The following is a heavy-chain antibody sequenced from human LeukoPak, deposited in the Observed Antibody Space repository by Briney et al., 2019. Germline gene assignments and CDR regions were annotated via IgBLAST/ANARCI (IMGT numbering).Heavy chain of an antibody. Sequence: ASVKVSCKASGYTFTDYYMHWVRQAPGQGLEWMGWINPNSGGTNYAQKFQGRVTMTRDTSISTAYMELSRLRSDDTAVYYCARGGKELRFLEWLSNTNAEYFQHWGQGTLVTVSS. V-gene: IGHV1-2*02. CDR1: GYTFTDYY. CDR3: ARGGKELRFLEWLSNTNAEYFQH. CDR2: INPNSGGT. D-gene: IGHD3-3*01. J-gene: IGHJ1*01.